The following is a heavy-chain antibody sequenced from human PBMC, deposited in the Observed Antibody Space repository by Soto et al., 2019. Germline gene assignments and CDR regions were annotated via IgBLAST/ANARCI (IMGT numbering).Heavy chain of an antibody. CDR1: VGSISSHY. V-gene: IGHV4-59*11. CDR2: IYYSGST. Sequence: SETLSPTCTLSVGSISSHYWRCIRHPPGKRLEWIGYIYYSGSTNYNPTTKSRVTISVDTSKNQSSLKLSSVTAAEKAVYYCARGQFGEPSIYYYGMDVWGQGTTVTVS. J-gene: IGHJ6*02. D-gene: IGHD3-10*01. CDR3: ARGQFGEPSIYYYGMDV.